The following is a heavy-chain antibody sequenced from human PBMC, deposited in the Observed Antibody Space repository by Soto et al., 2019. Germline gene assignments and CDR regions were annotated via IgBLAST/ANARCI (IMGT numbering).Heavy chain of an antibody. Sequence: EVQLLESGGGLIQPGGSLRLSCAASGFTFRTYAMSWVRQAPGKGLEWVSGISGSGGSTYYADSVKGRFTISRDNSKNTLYLQMNSLRAEDTAVYYCAKTPQKPWAGGLSVWGQGTLVTVSS. D-gene: IGHD1-26*01. CDR3: AKTPQKPWAGGLSV. V-gene: IGHV3-23*01. CDR2: ISGSGGST. CDR1: GFTFRTYA. J-gene: IGHJ4*02.